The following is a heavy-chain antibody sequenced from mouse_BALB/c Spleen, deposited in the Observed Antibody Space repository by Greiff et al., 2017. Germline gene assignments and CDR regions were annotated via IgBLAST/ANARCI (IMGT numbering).Heavy chain of an antibody. CDR2: ILPGSGST. CDR3: ARRYYDYDYYAMDY. D-gene: IGHD2-4*01. V-gene: IGHV1-9*01. CDR1: GYTFSSYW. J-gene: IGHJ4*01. Sequence: QVQLQQSGAELMKPGASVKISCKATGYTFSSYWIEWVKQRPGHGLEWIGEILPGSGSTNYNEKFKGKATFTADTSSNTAYMQLSSLTSEDSAVYYCARRYYDYDYYAMDYWGQGTPVTVSS.